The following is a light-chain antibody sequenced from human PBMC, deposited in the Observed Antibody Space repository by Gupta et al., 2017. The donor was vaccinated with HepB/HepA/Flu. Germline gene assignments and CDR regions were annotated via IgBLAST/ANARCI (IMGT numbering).Light chain of an antibody. CDR3: QQDYTTPHT. CDR1: QSVFYSSNKKNY. Sequence: DIVMTQSPESLAVFLGERATINCRTSQSVFYSSNKKNYLAWYQQKPGQPPKLLISWASTRESGVPDRFSGSGSGTDFTLTISRLQAEDVAVYSCQQDYTTPHTFGQGTXLEVK. V-gene: IGKV4-1*01. CDR2: WAS. J-gene: IGKJ2*01.